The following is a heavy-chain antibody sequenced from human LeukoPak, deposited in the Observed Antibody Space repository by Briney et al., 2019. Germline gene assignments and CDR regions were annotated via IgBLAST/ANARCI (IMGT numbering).Heavy chain of an antibody. J-gene: IGHJ5*02. Sequence: ASVKVSCKASGYTFTSYYMHWVRQAPGQGLEWMGIINPSGGSTSYAQKFQGRVTMTRDTSTSTVYMELSSLRSEDTAVYYCARGEIVVVVAATEGWFDPWGQGTLATVSS. CDR2: INPSGGST. CDR3: ARGEIVVVVAATEGWFDP. V-gene: IGHV1-46*01. CDR1: GYTFTSYY. D-gene: IGHD2-15*01.